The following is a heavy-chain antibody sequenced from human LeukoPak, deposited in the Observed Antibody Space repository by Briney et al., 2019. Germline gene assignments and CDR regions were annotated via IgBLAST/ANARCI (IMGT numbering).Heavy chain of an antibody. J-gene: IGHJ3*02. D-gene: IGHD2-2*01. CDR2: ISSSSSTI. Sequence: GGSLRLSCAASGFTFSTYSMNWVRQAPGKGLEWVSYISSSSSTIYYADSVKGRFTISRDNAKNSLYLQMNSLRAEDTAVYYCAKELSIVVVPAASPDAFDIWGQGTMVTVSS. CDR1: GFTFSTYS. V-gene: IGHV3-48*01. CDR3: AKELSIVVVPAASPDAFDI.